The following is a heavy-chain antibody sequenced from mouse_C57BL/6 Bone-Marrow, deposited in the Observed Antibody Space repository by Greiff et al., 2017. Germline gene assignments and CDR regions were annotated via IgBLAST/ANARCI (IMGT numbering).Heavy chain of an antibody. Sequence: VQLQQSGPELVKPGASVKISCKASGYTFTDYYMNWVKQSHGKSLEWIGDINPNNGGTSYNQKFKGKATLTVDKFSSTAYMELRSLTSEDSAVYYCAREDYYYGSSYGFAYWGQGTLVTVSA. V-gene: IGHV1-26*01. J-gene: IGHJ3*01. CDR3: AREDYYYGSSYGFAY. D-gene: IGHD1-1*01. CDR2: INPNNGGT. CDR1: GYTFTDYY.